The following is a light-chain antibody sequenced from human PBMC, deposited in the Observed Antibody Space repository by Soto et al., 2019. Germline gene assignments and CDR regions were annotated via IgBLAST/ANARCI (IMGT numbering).Light chain of an antibody. J-gene: IGKJ1*01. CDR2: KAS. V-gene: IGKV1-5*03. CDR1: QSISSW. Sequence: DIQMTQSPSTLSASVGDRVTITCRASQSISSWLAWYQQKPGKAPKLLIYKASSLESGVPSRFSGSGSGTEFTLTSSSLPPDDFATYYCQQYNSYAWTFGQGTKVEIK. CDR3: QQYNSYAWT.